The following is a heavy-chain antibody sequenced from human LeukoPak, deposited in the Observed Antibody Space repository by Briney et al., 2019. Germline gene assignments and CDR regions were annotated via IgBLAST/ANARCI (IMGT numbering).Heavy chain of an antibody. D-gene: IGHD2/OR15-2a*01. Sequence: PSETLSLTCTVSGGSISSSSYYWGWIRQPPGKGLEWIGSIYYSGSTYYNPSLESRVTISVDTSKNQFSLKLSSVTAADTAVYYCARENIVTPPDYWGQGTLVTVSS. V-gene: IGHV4-39*07. CDR1: GGSISSSSYY. CDR3: ARENIVTPPDY. CDR2: IYYSGST. J-gene: IGHJ4*02.